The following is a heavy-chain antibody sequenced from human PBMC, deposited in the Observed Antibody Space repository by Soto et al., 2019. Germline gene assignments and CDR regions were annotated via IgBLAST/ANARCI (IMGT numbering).Heavy chain of an antibody. V-gene: IGHV4-34*01. CDR2: INRGGST. CDR3: ARSKGRGGYCSSSSCGTFDF. J-gene: IGHJ4*01. CDR1: DGSFSNYY. Sequence: QVQLQQWGAGLLKPSETLSLTCAVYDGSFSNYYWSWIRQPPGKGLEWIGEINRGGSTAYNPSLKRRVTISVDTSKNQFSLKLSSVTAADTAVYYCARSKGRGGYCSSSSCGTFDFWGHGTLVTVSS. D-gene: IGHD2-2*03.